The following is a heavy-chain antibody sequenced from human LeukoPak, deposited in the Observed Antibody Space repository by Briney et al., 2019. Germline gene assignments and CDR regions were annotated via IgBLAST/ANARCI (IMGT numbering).Heavy chain of an antibody. CDR3: ARGGLVVRATNDY. D-gene: IGHD2-15*01. V-gene: IGHV1-2*02. CDR1: GYTFTGYY. J-gene: IGHJ4*02. Sequence: ASLKVSCKASGYTFTGYYMHWVRQAPGEGLEWMGWINPNSGGINYAQTFQGRVTMTRDTSISTAYMELSRLRSDDTAVYYCARGGLVVRATNDYWGQGTLVSVST. CDR2: INPNSGGI.